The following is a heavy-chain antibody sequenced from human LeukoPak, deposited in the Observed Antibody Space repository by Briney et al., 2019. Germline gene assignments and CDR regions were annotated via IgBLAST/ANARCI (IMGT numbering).Heavy chain of an antibody. D-gene: IGHD6-19*01. J-gene: IGHJ4*02. CDR2: TYDRGGT. Sequence: SETLSLTCTISGGSISNYYWNWIRQPPGKGLEWIGYTYDRGGTSYNPSLERRVTISMDTSNNQFSLKVTSVTAADTAVYYCARVARPGNGWSTFDSWGQGTQVTVSS. CDR3: ARVARPGNGWSTFDS. CDR1: GGSISNYY. V-gene: IGHV4-59*08.